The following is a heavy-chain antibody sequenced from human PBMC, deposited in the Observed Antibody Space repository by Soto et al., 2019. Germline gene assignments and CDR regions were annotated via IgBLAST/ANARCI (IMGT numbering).Heavy chain of an antibody. D-gene: IGHD2-21*01. CDR2: IYYSGST. Sequence: QVQLQESGPGLVKPSETLSLTCTVSGGSISSYYWSWIRQPPGKGLEWIGYIYYSGSTNYNPSLKSRVTISVDTSKNQFSLKLSSVTAADTAVYYCARGYCGGDCYDYWGQGTLVTVSS. CDR3: ARGYCGGDCYDY. CDR1: GGSISSYY. J-gene: IGHJ4*02. V-gene: IGHV4-59*01.